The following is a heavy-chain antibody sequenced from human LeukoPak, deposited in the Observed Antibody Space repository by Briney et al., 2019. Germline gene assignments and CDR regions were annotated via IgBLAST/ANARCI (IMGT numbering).Heavy chain of an antibody. Sequence: GGSLRLSCAAPGFTFSSYAMSWVRQAPGKGLEWVSAISGSGGSTYYADSVKGRFTISRDNSKNTLYLQMNSLRAEDTAVYYCAKDVGVVAATQYIDYWGQGTLVTVSS. CDR2: ISGSGGST. V-gene: IGHV3-23*01. CDR3: AKDVGVVAATQYIDY. CDR1: GFTFSSYA. D-gene: IGHD2-15*01. J-gene: IGHJ4*02.